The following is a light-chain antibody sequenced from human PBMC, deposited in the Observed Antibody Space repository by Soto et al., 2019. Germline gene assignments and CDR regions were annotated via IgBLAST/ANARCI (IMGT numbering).Light chain of an antibody. Sequence: QAVVTQSPSASASLGASVKLTCTLSSEHSSYAIAWHQQQPEKGPRYLMKLNSDGSHSKGDGIPDRFSGSSSGAERYLTISSLQSQDEADYYCQTWGTGMVFGGGTKVTVL. V-gene: IGLV4-69*01. J-gene: IGLJ2*01. CDR2: LNSDGSH. CDR3: QTWGTGMV. CDR1: SEHSSYA.